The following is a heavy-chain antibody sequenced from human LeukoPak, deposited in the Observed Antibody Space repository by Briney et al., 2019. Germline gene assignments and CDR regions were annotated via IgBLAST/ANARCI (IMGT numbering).Heavy chain of an antibody. J-gene: IGHJ4*02. CDR3: ARETRGYTYAVFDL. CDR1: GDSISNYC. D-gene: IGHD5-18*01. CDR2: VYHTGGT. Sequence: SQTLSLTRTVSGDSISNYCWTWIRQPPGKEMEWIGYVYHTGGTKYNTSLKSRVTISVDPSKNQFSLRLTSVTAADTAVYYCARETRGYTYAVFDLWGQGTLVTVSS. V-gene: IGHV4-59*01.